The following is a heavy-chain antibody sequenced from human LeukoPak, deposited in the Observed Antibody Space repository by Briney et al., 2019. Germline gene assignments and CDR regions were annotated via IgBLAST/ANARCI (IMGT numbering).Heavy chain of an antibody. V-gene: IGHV3-23*01. CDR1: GFTFNNYA. Sequence: GGSLRLSCAASGFTFNNYAMSWVRQAPGKGLEWVSAISGSGSSAYYADSVKGRFTISRDNSKNTLYLQMNSLRAEDTAVYYCATSGYYYRGAFDYWGQGTLVTVSS. CDR3: ATSGYYYRGAFDY. J-gene: IGHJ4*02. CDR2: ISGSGSSA. D-gene: IGHD3-22*01.